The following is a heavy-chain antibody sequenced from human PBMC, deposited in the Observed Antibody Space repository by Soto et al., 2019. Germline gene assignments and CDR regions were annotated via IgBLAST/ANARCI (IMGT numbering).Heavy chain of an antibody. CDR1: GYTFTTYG. J-gene: IGHJ5*02. CDR3: ARDYIAARPGWFDP. V-gene: IGHV1-18*01. CDR2: ISVYNGNT. D-gene: IGHD6-6*01. Sequence: QVQLVQSGAEVKKPGASVKVSCKTSGYTFTTYGINWVRQAPGEGLEWMGWISVYNGNTNYAQKLQGRVTMTTDTSTSTAYMDLRSLRSDDTAVYYCARDYIAARPGWFDPWGQGTLVTVSS.